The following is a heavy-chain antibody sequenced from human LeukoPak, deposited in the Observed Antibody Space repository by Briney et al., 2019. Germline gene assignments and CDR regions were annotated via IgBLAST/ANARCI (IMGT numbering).Heavy chain of an antibody. CDR1: GFTFSDYY. Sequence: PGGSLRLSCAASGFTFSDYYMSWIRQAPGKGLEWVSYISSSGSTIYYADSVKGRFTISRDNAKNSLYLQMDSLRAEDTAVYYCARQYSGYRKLFDYWGQGTLVTVSS. D-gene: IGHD5-12*01. CDR3: ARQYSGYRKLFDY. CDR2: ISSSGSTI. V-gene: IGHV3-11*04. J-gene: IGHJ4*02.